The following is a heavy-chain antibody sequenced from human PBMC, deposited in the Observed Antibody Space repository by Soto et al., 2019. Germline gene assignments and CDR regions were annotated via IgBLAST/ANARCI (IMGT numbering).Heavy chain of an antibody. CDR2: IYYSGST. CDR1: GGSSSSYY. V-gene: IGHV4-59*01. J-gene: IGHJ5*02. Sequence: RSLTCTVSGGSSSSYYWCWIRQPPGKGLEWIGYIYYSGSTNYNPSLKSRVTISVDTSKNQFSLKLSSVTAADTAVYYCARGRFGPPPSNWFDPWGQGTLVTVSS. CDR3: ARGRFGPPPSNWFDP. D-gene: IGHD3-10*01.